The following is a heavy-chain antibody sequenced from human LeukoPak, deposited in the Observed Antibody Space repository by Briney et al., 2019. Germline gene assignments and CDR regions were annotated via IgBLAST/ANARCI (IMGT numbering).Heavy chain of an antibody. CDR2: ISGSGGNT. Sequence: GGSLRLSCAASGFTFSSYAMSWVRQAPGKGLEWVSAISGSGGNTYYADSVKGRFTISRDNSKNTVYLQMNSLRAEDTAVYYCARRHVGYDSSGYYGSNTIPADYWGQGTLVTVSS. D-gene: IGHD3-22*01. J-gene: IGHJ4*02. CDR1: GFTFSSYA. V-gene: IGHV3-23*01. CDR3: ARRHVGYDSSGYYGSNTIPADY.